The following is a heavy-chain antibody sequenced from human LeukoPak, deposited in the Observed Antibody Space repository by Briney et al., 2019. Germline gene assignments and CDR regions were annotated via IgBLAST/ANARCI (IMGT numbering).Heavy chain of an antibody. CDR1: GFTVSSNY. Sequence: SGGSLRLSCAASGFTVSSNYMSWVRQAPGKGLEWVSVIYSGGNTYYADSVKGRFTISRDNSKNTLYLQMNSLRAEDTAVYYCARDSSDYGGKGVDYWGQGTLVTVSS. CDR3: ARDSSDYGGKGVDY. D-gene: IGHD4-23*01. J-gene: IGHJ4*02. V-gene: IGHV3-53*01. CDR2: IYSGGNT.